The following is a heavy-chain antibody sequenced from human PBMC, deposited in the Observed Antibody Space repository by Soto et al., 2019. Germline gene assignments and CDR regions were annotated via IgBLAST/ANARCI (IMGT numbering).Heavy chain of an antibody. CDR1: GGTFSSYA. Sequence: SVKVSCKASGGTFSSYAISWVRQAPGQGLEWMGGIIPIFGTANYAQKFQGRVTITADKSTSTAYMELSSLRSEDTAVYYCARDREYYGSVFVIWGQGTMVTVSS. V-gene: IGHV1-69*06. CDR2: IIPIFGTA. D-gene: IGHD3-10*01. J-gene: IGHJ3*02. CDR3: ARDREYYGSVFVI.